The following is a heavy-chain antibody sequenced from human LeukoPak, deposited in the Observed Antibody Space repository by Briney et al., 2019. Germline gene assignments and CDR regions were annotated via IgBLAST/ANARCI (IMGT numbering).Heavy chain of an antibody. V-gene: IGHV1-18*04. J-gene: IGHJ5*02. CDR1: GYTFTSYG. Sequence: ASVKVSCKASGYTFTSYGISWVRQAPGQGLEWMGWISAYNGNTNYAQKLQGRVTMTTDTSTSTAYMELRSLRSDDTAVYYCARDWFGELLWGLNWFDPWGQGTLVTVSS. D-gene: IGHD3-10*01. CDR3: ARDWFGELLWGLNWFDP. CDR2: ISAYNGNT.